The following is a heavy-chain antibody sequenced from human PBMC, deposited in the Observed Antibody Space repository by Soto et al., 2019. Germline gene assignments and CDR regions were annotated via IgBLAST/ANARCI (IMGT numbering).Heavy chain of an antibody. D-gene: IGHD3-22*01. CDR3: ARVRDMIDNGMDV. V-gene: IGHV1-69*13. Sequence: ASLKVSCKASGGTFSIYAISWVRQAPGQGLEWMGGIIPIFGTANYAQKFQGRVTITADESTSTAYMELSSLRSEDTAVYYCARVRDMIDNGMDVWGQGTTVTVSS. CDR1: GGTFSIYA. J-gene: IGHJ6*02. CDR2: IIPIFGTA.